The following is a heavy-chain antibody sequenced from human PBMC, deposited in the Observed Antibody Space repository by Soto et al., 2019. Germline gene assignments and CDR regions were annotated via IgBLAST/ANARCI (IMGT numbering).Heavy chain of an antibody. J-gene: IGHJ4*02. Sequence: QVQLVQSGAEVKKPGSSVKVSCTASGGTFSSHILTWVRQAPGQGLEWMGRIIPILGMTNYAQRFQGRVTITVDRSSTTAYMDLRSLRSEDPAFYFCARVDRDYRFENWGQGTLVTVSS. CDR1: GGTFSSHI. D-gene: IGHD4-17*01. V-gene: IGHV1-69*02. CDR2: IIPILGMT. CDR3: ARVDRDYRFEN.